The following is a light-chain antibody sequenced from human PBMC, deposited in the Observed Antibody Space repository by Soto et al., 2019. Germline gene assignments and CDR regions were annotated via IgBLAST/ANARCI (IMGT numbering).Light chain of an antibody. V-gene: IGKV3-20*01. Sequence: VMTQSLANLSVTPGERATLSCRASQSISSNYLAWYQQRPGQAPRLIIYDASNRATGIPDRFSGSRSGTDCTLTISRLEPEDFAVYYCQQYGSSPRTFAQGTKVDIK. CDR3: QQYGSSPRT. CDR1: QSISSNY. CDR2: DAS. J-gene: IGKJ1*01.